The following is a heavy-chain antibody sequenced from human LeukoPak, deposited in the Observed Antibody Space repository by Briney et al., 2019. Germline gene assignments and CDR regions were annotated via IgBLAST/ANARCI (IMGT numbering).Heavy chain of an antibody. Sequence: GGSLRLSCAASGFTFSSYTMSWVRQAPGKGLEWVSAISGSGGSTYYADSVKGRFTISRDNSKNTLYLQMNSLRAEDAAAYYCAKDREATTVTTFLDYWGQGTLVTVSP. CDR1: GFTFSSYT. J-gene: IGHJ4*02. V-gene: IGHV3-23*01. D-gene: IGHD4-17*01. CDR3: AKDREATTVTTFLDY. CDR2: ISGSGGST.